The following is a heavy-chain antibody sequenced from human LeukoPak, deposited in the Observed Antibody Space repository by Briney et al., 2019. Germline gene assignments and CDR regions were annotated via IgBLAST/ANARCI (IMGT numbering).Heavy chain of an antibody. J-gene: IGHJ4*02. CDR3: ARTARGYNSYFDY. Sequence: KPGETLKISCKGSGYSFTSYWIGWVRQMPGKGLEGRGIIYPGDSDTRYSPSFQGQVTISADKSISTAYLQWSSLKASDTAMYYCARTARGYNSYFDYWGQGTLVTVSS. CDR2: IYPGDSDT. D-gene: IGHD5-24*01. CDR1: GYSFTSYW. V-gene: IGHV5-51*01.